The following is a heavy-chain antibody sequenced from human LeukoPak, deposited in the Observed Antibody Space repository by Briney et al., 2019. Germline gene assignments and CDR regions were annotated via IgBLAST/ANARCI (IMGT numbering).Heavy chain of an antibody. D-gene: IGHD5-24*01. CDR3: ARSNYGYQKPLDY. CDR2: IYSSGST. Sequence: PSETLSLTCTVSGGSISGYYWSWIRQPPGKGLEYIGYIYSSGSTYYSPSLQGRVIISLDTSKNQFSLKLNSVAAADTAMLYCARSNYGYQKPLDYWGQGTLVTVSS. J-gene: IGHJ4*02. V-gene: IGHV4-59*01. CDR1: GGSISGYY.